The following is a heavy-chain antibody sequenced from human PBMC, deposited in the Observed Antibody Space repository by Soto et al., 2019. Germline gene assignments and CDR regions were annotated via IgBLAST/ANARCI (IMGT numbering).Heavy chain of an antibody. CDR3: ARPEYTASLIDAFEI. CDR1: GFTFSSYW. D-gene: IGHD6-6*01. Sequence: GGSLRLSCAASGFTFSSYWMSWVRQAPGKGLEWVANIKQDGSEKYYVDSVKGRFTISRDNAKNSLYLQMNSLRAEDTAVYYCARPEYTASLIDAFEIWGQGTMVTVSS. CDR2: IKQDGSEK. V-gene: IGHV3-7*01. J-gene: IGHJ3*02.